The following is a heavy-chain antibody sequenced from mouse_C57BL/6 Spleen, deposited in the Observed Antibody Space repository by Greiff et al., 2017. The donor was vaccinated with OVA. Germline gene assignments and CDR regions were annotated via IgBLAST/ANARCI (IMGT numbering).Heavy chain of an antibody. CDR2: INPSTGGT. Sequence: SGPELVKPGASVKISCKASGYSFTGYYMNWVKQSPEKSLEWIGEINPSTGGTTYNQKFKAKATLTVDKSSSTAYMQLRSLTSEDSAVYYCARGGLDYWGQGTTLTVSS. CDR1: GYSFTGYY. J-gene: IGHJ2*01. V-gene: IGHV1-42*01. CDR3: ARGGLDY. D-gene: IGHD3-3*01.